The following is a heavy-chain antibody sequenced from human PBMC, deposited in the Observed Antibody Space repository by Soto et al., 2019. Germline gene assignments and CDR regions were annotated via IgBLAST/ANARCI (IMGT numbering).Heavy chain of an antibody. D-gene: IGHD3-22*01. V-gene: IGHV3-30*18. CDR2: ISYDGSNK. CDR3: AKAPSRITMIVVVTLPDY. Sequence: PGGSLRLSCAASGFTFSSYGMHWVRQAPGKGLEWVAVISYDGSNKYYADSMKGRFTISRDNSKNTLYLQMNSLRAEDTAVYYCAKAPSRITMIVVVTLPDYWGQGTLVTVSS. CDR1: GFTFSSYG. J-gene: IGHJ4*02.